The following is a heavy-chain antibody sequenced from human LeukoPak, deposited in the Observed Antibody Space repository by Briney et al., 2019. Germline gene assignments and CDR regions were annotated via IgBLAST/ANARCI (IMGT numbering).Heavy chain of an antibody. D-gene: IGHD3-3*01. CDR3: ARDKTIFGVDSPIDY. J-gene: IGHJ4*02. CDR2: ISSSSSYI. Sequence: GFLRLSCAASGFTFSSYSMNWVRQAPGKGLEWVSSISSSSSYIYYADSVKGRFTISRDNAKNSLYLQMNSLRAEDTAVYYCARDKTIFGVDSPIDYWGQGTLVTVSS. CDR1: GFTFSSYS. V-gene: IGHV3-21*01.